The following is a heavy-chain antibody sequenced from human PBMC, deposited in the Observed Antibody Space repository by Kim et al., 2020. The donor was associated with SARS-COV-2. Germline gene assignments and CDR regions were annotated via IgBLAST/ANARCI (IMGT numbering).Heavy chain of an antibody. CDR1: GDTFSSHI. J-gene: IGHJ1*01. CDR2: TIPIFGPP. D-gene: IGHD1-1*01. Sequence: SVKVSCKASGDTFSSHIMSWVRQAPGQGLEWMGGTIPIFGPPIYAQRFQDRVTIPADESTSTAYMELRSLRPEDTAVYSCARGASNNFLMGSRIGVRGT. V-gene: IGHV1-69*13. CDR3: ARGASNNFLMGSRI.